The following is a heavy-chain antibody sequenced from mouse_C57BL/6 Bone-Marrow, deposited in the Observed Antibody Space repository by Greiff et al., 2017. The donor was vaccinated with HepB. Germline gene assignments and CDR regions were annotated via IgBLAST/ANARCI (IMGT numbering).Heavy chain of an antibody. CDR3: ARDLTTVVATGYFDV. Sequence: EVMLVESGGGLVKPGGSLKLSCAASGFTFSSYAMSWVRQTPEKRLEWVATISDGGSYTYYPDNVKGRFTISRDNAKNNLYLQMSHLKSEDTAMYYCARDLTTVVATGYFDVWGTGTTVTVSS. CDR1: GFTFSSYA. D-gene: IGHD1-1*01. J-gene: IGHJ1*03. CDR2: ISDGGSYT. V-gene: IGHV5-4*01.